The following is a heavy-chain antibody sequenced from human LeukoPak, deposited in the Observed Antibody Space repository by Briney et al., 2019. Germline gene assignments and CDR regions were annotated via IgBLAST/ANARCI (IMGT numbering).Heavy chain of an antibody. D-gene: IGHD3-16*01. J-gene: IGHJ2*01. CDR1: GFTVSSTY. Sequence: GGSLRLSCAASGFTVSSTYMTWVRQAPGKGLVWVSRINGDGSTTTYADSVTGRFTISRDNAKNTQYLQMNRLGAEDTAVYYCARVSIGAWYFDLWGRGTLVTVSS. V-gene: IGHV3-74*01. CDR2: INGDGSTT. CDR3: ARVSIGAWYFDL.